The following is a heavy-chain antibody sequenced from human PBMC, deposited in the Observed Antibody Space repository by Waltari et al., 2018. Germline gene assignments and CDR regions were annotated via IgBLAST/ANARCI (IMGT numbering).Heavy chain of an antibody. Sequence: EVQLLDSGGALVQPGGPLRPSCAASGFTFASFGMSWIRQAPGKGLEWVSGVSGSGQTTYYADSVKGRFTISRDNAKNIVYLQMSSLRAEDTAAYFCVREGYSYDTGYYSGGYFDYWGQGTLVTVSS. V-gene: IGHV3-23*01. D-gene: IGHD3-22*01. CDR3: VREGYSYDTGYYSGGYFDY. CDR1: GFTFASFG. J-gene: IGHJ4*02. CDR2: VSGSGQTT.